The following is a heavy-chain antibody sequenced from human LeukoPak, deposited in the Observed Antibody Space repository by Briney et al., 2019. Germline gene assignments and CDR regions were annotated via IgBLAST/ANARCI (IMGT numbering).Heavy chain of an antibody. V-gene: IGHV3-15*04. CDR3: TTDEDWNYARKDV. J-gene: IGHJ6*02. CDR1: GFTFNYCW. D-gene: IGHD1-7*01. Sequence: GGSLRLSCAASGFTFNYCWMSWVRQAPGKGLEWVGQTVSEIDGGTTDYAAAVKGRFTISSDESKSTLYLQMNSLKIEDTAVYYCTTDEDWNYARKDVWGPGATVIVSS. CDR2: TVSEIDGGTT.